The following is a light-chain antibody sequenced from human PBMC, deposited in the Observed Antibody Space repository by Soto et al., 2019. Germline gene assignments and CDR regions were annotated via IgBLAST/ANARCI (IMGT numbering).Light chain of an antibody. CDR3: QQRSNWPLT. CDR2: GAS. Sequence: EIVMTQSPATLSVSPGERATLSCRASRSVSSDVAWYQQKPGQAPRLLIYGASNRATGIPARFSGSGSGTDFTLTISSLEPEDFAVYYCQQRSNWPLTFGGGTKVDIK. J-gene: IGKJ4*01. CDR1: RSVSSD. V-gene: IGKV3-11*01.